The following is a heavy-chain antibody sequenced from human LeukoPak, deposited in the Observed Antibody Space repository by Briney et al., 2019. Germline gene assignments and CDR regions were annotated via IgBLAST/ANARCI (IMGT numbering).Heavy chain of an antibody. CDR1: GLPYSSYA. D-gene: IGHD5/OR15-5a*01. J-gene: IGHJ6*03. V-gene: IGHV3-30*04. CDR3: ARGSRAIVSTKFARGRYMDV. CDR2: ISYYGSNK. Sequence: GGSLRLSCAPSGLPYSSYAMHGVRQAPGKGVEWVAFISYYGSNKYYADSVKGRFTISRDNSKNTLYLQMNSLRAEDTALYYCARGSRAIVSTKFARGRYMDVWGKGTTVTVSS.